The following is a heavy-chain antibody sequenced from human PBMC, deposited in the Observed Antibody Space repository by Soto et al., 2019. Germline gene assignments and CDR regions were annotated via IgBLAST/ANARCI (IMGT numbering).Heavy chain of an antibody. CDR2: IISTGIST. D-gene: IGHD4-17*01. J-gene: IGHJ5*02. V-gene: IGHV3-23*01. CDR1: GFSFSTFA. CDR3: AKGNYGDYGGFDP. Sequence: EVQILESGGGLIQPGGSLRLSCAASGFSFSTFAMTWVSQAPGKGLEWVSTIISTGISTYYADSVKGRFTISRANSQNPLYLQMNSLRAEDSAVSYCAKGNYGDYGGFDPWGQGTMVTVSS.